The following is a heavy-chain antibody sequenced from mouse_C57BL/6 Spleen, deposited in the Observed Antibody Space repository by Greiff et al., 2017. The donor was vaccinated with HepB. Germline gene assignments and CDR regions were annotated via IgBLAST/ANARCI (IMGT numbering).Heavy chain of an antibody. CDR1: GYSITSGYY. D-gene: IGHD2-1*01. CDR3: ARDGKGSPLDY. Sequence: EVKLMESGPGLVKPSQSLSLTCSVTGYSITSGYYWNWIRQFPGNKLEWMGYISYDGSNNYNPSLKNRISITRDTSKNQFFLKLNSVTTEDTATYYCARDGKGSPLDYWGQGTTLTVSS. CDR2: ISYDGSN. J-gene: IGHJ2*01. V-gene: IGHV3-6*01.